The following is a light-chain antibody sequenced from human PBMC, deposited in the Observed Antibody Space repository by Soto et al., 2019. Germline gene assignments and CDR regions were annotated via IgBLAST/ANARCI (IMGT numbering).Light chain of an antibody. V-gene: IGKV1-5*01. CDR3: QQFNNYFT. Sequence: DIQMTQSPSTLSASVGDKVTITCRASQSISTWLAWYQQKQGRAPNLLIYDASNLRSGVPSRFSGSGSGTEFTLTISSLQPDDFATYYCQQFNNYFTFGQGTKVDIK. CDR1: QSISTW. J-gene: IGKJ1*01. CDR2: DAS.